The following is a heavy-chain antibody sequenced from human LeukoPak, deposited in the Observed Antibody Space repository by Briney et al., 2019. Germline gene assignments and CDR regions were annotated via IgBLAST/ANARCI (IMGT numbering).Heavy chain of an antibody. CDR3: ARDNSVGDIAWWFDP. D-gene: IGHD3-16*02. V-gene: IGHV1-8*01. J-gene: IGHJ5*02. CDR2: MNPNSGNT. CDR1: GYTFTSYD. Sequence: AASVKVSCKASGYTFTSYDINWVRQATGQGLEWMGWMNPNSGNTGYAQKFQGRVTMTRDMSTTTDYMELSSLRSEDTAVYYCARDNSVGDIAWWFDPWGQGTLVTVSS.